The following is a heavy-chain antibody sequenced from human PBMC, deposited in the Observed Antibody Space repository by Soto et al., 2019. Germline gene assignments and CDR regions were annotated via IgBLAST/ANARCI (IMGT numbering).Heavy chain of an antibody. V-gene: IGHV3-15*05. Sequence: EVQLVESGGGLVKPGGSLRLSCETSGFTFTSAWMNWVRQAPGKGLEWVGRIKSKADGGTTDYAALVKGRFTTSRDDSRNTLYLQVNSLKTDDTAVYYCSADLGFWGRGTLVTVSA. CDR2: IKSKADGGTT. CDR1: GFTFTSAW. J-gene: IGHJ4*02. CDR3: SADLGF.